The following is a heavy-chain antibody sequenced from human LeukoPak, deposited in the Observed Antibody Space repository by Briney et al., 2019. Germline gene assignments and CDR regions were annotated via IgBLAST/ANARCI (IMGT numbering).Heavy chain of an antibody. CDR1: GGSISSYY. CDR2: IYYSGST. J-gene: IGHJ4*02. CDR3: ARQGIAKPFDY. V-gene: IGHV4-59*08. D-gene: IGHD6-13*01. Sequence: SETLSLTCTVSGGSISSYYWSWIRQPPGKGLEWIGYIYYSGSTNYNPSLKSRVTISVDTSKNQFSLKLGSVTAADTAVYYCARQGIAKPFDYWGQGTLVTVSS.